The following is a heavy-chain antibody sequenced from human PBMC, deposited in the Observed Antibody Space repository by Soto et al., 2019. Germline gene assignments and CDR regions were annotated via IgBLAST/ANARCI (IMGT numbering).Heavy chain of an antibody. V-gene: IGHV4-59*08. J-gene: IGHJ4*02. CDR3: ASMGYHYGSGSYPLDY. CDR1: GGSISSYY. Sequence: QVQLQESGPGLVKPSETLSLTCTVSGGSISSYYWTWIRQPPGKGLEWIGFMYNSGSTHYNPSLKSRFTLPLDTSKNQFSLNLRSVTAADTAVYYCASMGYHYGSGSYPLDYWGQGTLVTVSS. CDR2: MYNSGST. D-gene: IGHD3-10*01.